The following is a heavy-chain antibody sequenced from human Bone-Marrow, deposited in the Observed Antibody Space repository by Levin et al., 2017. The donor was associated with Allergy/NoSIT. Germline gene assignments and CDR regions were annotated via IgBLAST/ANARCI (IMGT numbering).Heavy chain of an antibody. J-gene: IGHJ4*01. Sequence: TTSETLSLTCTVSGDSISSVNDYWSWIRQPPGKGLEWISDIFYSGGTHYNPSLKSRGIISVDTSMNQFALTLTSVTAADTAVYYCVRRRSLQRARDYFDSWGQGILVTVSS. D-gene: IGHD6-25*01. CDR3: VRRRSLQRARDYFDS. V-gene: IGHV4-30-4*01. CDR2: IFYSGGT. CDR1: GDSISSVNDY.